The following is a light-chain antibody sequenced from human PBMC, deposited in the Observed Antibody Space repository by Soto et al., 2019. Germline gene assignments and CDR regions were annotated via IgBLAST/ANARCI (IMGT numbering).Light chain of an antibody. V-gene: IGKV1-39*01. J-gene: IGKJ2*01. CDR3: QQSYNDPYT. Sequence: DIPMTQSPSSLSASVGDRVTITCRASQGLSSYLNWYQQKPGKAPKLLIYAASSLQSGVPSRFSGSASGTDFTLTISSLQPEDFATYYCQQSYNDPYTFGQGTKLEIK. CDR1: QGLSSY. CDR2: AAS.